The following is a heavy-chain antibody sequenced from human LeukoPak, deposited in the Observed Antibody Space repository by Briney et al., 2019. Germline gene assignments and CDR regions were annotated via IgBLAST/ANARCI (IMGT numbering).Heavy chain of an antibody. CDR1: GGTFSSYA. Sequence: SVKVSCKASGGTFSSYAISWVRQAPGQGLEWMGGTIPIFGTANYAQKFQGRVTITADASTSTAYMELSSLRSEDTAVYYCATLVVPAANDYWGQGTLVTVSS. CDR3: ATLVVPAANDY. V-gene: IGHV1-69*13. CDR2: TIPIFGTA. J-gene: IGHJ4*02. D-gene: IGHD2-2*01.